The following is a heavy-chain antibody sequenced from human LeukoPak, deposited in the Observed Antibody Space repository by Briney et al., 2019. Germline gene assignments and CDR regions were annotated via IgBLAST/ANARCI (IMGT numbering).Heavy chain of an antibody. CDR2: IYSGGST. J-gene: IGHJ6*02. V-gene: IGHV3-66*01. D-gene: IGHD4-17*01. CDR3: ARDKRRVGYGDYEDYYYGMDV. Sequence: GGSLRLSCAASGFTFSDYYMSWVRQAPGKGLEWVAVIYSGGSTYYSDSVKGRFTISRDNSKNKLYLQMNSLRAEDTAVYYCARDKRRVGYGDYEDYYYGMDVWGQGTTVTVSS. CDR1: GFTFSDYY.